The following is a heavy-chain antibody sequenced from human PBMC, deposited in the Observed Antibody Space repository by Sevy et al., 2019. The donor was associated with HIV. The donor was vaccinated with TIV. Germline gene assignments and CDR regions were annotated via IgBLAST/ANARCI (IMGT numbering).Heavy chain of an antibody. D-gene: IGHD3-22*01. CDR3: ARDKVAYYDSSGYYTLDY. J-gene: IGHJ4*02. CDR1: GFTFSSYG. Sequence: GGSLRLSCAASGFTFSSYGMHWVRQAPGKGLEWVAVIWYDGSNKYYADSVKGRFTISRENSKNTLYLQMNSLRAEDTAVYYCARDKVAYYDSSGYYTLDYWGQGTLVTVSS. V-gene: IGHV3-33*01. CDR2: IWYDGSNK.